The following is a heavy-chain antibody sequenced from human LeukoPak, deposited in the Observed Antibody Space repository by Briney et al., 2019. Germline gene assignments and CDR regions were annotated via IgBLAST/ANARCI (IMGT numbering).Heavy chain of an antibody. CDR1: GFTFSDHH. CDR3: SRDATGDH. Sequence: PGGSLRLSCAVSGFTFSDHHMDWVRQAPGKGLEWVGRSTNRAKSYTTDYAASVKGRFTISRDDSKSTLYLQMNSLETEDTAVYYCSRDATGDHWGQGTLVSFAS. V-gene: IGHV3-72*01. CDR2: STNRAKSYTT. J-gene: IGHJ4*02.